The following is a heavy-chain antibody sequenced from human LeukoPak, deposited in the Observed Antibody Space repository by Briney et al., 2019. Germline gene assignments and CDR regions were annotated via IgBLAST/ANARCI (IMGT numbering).Heavy chain of an antibody. Sequence: SETLSLTCAVSGYSISSGYYWGWIRQPPGKGLEWIGTTYHSGSTYYNPSLKSRVTISVDTSKNQFSLKLSSVTAADTAVYYCARHFYGESFDYWGQGTLVTVSS. D-gene: IGHD4-17*01. V-gene: IGHV4-38-2*01. J-gene: IGHJ4*02. CDR3: ARHFYGESFDY. CDR1: GYSISSGYY. CDR2: TYHSGST.